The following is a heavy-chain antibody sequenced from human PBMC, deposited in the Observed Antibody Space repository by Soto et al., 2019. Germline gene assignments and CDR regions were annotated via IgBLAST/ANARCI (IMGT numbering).Heavy chain of an antibody. CDR2: ISSSGSTI. CDR1: GFTFSSYE. J-gene: IGHJ4*02. CDR3: ARGSYDFWSGYPHYFDY. V-gene: IGHV3-48*03. Sequence: PGGSLRLSCAASGFTFSSYEMNWVRQAPGKGLEWVSYISSSGSTIYYADSVKGRFTISRDNAKNSLYLQMNSLRAEDTAVYYCARGSYDFWSGYPHYFDYWGQGTLATVSS. D-gene: IGHD3-3*01.